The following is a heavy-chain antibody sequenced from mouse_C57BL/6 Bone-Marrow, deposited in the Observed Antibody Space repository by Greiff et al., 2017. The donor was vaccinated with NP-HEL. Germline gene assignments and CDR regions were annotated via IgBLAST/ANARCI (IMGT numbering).Heavy chain of an antibody. CDR1: GYTFTSYG. CDR2: IYPRSGNT. J-gene: IGHJ2*01. CDR3: ASCLVYFDY. D-gene: IGHD6-1*01. Sequence: VMLVESGAELVRPGASVKLSCKASGYTFTSYGISWVKQRTGQGLEWIGEIYPRSGNTYYNEKFKGKATLTADKSSSTAYMELRSLTSEDSAVYFCASCLVYFDYWGQGTTLTVSS. V-gene: IGHV1-81*01.